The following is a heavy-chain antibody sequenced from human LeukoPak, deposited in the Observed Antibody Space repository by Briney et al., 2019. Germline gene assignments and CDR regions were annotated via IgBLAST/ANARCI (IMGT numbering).Heavy chain of an antibody. J-gene: IGHJ3*02. CDR1: GFTVSSNY. V-gene: IGHV3-66*01. D-gene: IGHD1-26*01. Sequence: PGGSLRLSCAASGFTVSSNYMTWVRQAPGKGLEWVSVIYSGGSTYYADSVKGRFTISRDNSKNTLYLQMNSLRAEDTAVYYCARDRRSGSYGDAFDIWGQGTMVTVSS. CDR2: IYSGGST. CDR3: ARDRRSGSYGDAFDI.